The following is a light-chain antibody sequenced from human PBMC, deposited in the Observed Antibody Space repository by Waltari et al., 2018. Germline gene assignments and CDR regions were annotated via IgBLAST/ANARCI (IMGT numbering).Light chain of an antibody. J-gene: IGLJ2*01. V-gene: IGLV2-14*03. CDR1: SSDVGGYNY. Sequence: QSALTQPASVSGSPGQSITISCTGTSSDVGGYNYFSWYQQHPGKAPKFIIYDVSDRPSGVSNRFSGSKSGNTASLTISGLQAEDEADYYCTSYSTTTTLVFGGGTKVAVL. CDR2: DVS. CDR3: TSYSTTTTLV.